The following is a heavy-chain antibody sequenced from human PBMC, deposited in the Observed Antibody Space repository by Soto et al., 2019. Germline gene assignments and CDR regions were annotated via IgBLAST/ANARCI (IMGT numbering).Heavy chain of an antibody. J-gene: IGHJ4*02. V-gene: IGHV3-48*01. CDR2: ISSSSSTI. CDR1: GFTFSSYS. CDR3: AKDRSPEVTDYFDY. Sequence: GGSLRLSCAASGFTFSSYSMNWVRQAPGKGLEWVSYISSSSSTIYYADSVKGRFTISIDNATNSLYLQMNSLRAEDTAVYYCAKDRSPEVTDYFDYWGQGTLVTVSS.